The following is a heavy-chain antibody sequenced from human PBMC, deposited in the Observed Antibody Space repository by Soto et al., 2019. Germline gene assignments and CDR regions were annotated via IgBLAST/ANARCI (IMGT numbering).Heavy chain of an antibody. D-gene: IGHD3-16*01. CDR1: GYTFTSYG. CDR2: ISAYNGNT. CDR3: ARTIYVYYFDY. V-gene: IGHV1-18*01. Sequence: ASGKVSCKASGYTFTSYGISWVRQAPGQGLEWMGWISAYNGNTNYAQKLQGRVTMTTDTSTSTAYRELRSLRSDDTAVYYCARTIYVYYFDYWGQGTLVTVSS. J-gene: IGHJ4*02.